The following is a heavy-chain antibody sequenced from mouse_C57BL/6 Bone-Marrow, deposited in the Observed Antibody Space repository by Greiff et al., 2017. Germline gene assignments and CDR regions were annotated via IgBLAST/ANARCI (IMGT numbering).Heavy chain of an antibody. CDR1: GFTFSSYA. Sequence: EVMLVESGGGLVKPGGSLKLSCAASGFTFSSYAMSWVRQTPEKRLEWVATISDGGSYTYYPDNVKGRFTISRDNAKNNLYLQMSHLKSEDTAMYDCERDRRGLRRGFAYWGQGTLVTVSA. V-gene: IGHV5-4*01. CDR3: ERDRRGLRRGFAY. D-gene: IGHD2-4*01. J-gene: IGHJ3*01. CDR2: ISDGGSYT.